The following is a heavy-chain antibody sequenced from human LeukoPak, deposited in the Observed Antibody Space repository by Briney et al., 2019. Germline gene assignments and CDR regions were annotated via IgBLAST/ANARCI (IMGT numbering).Heavy chain of an antibody. J-gene: IGHJ4*02. CDR1: GGSISSYY. Sequence: SETLSLTCTVSGGSISSYYWSLIRQPPGKGLEWIGYIYYSGSTNYNPSLKSRVTISVDTSKNQFSLKLSSVTAADTAVYYCASFSSDGSGYDYWGQGTLVTVSS. CDR2: IYYSGST. V-gene: IGHV4-59*01. CDR3: ASFSSDGSGYDY. D-gene: IGHD3-10*01.